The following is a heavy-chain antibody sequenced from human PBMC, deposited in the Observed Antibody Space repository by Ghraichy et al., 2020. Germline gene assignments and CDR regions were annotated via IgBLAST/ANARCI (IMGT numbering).Heavy chain of an antibody. V-gene: IGHV4-31*03. J-gene: IGHJ3*02. D-gene: IGHD2-21*01. CDR2: IYYSGST. CDR1: GGSISSGGYY. Sequence: TLSLTCTVSGGSISSGGYYWSWIRQHPGKGLEWIGYIYYSGSTYYNPSLKSRVTISVDTSKNQFSLKLSSVTAADTAVYYCARDPEAYCGGDCYAFDIWGQGTMVTVSS. CDR3: ARDPEAYCGGDCYAFDI.